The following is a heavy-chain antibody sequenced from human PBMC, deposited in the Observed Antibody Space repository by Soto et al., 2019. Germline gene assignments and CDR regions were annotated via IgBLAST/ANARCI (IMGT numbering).Heavy chain of an antibody. V-gene: IGHV3-23*01. D-gene: IGHD3-22*01. CDR1: GFTFSRYA. J-gene: IGHJ4*02. CDR3: AKDQNYYDNRPTDC. CDR2: ISGSGGDT. Sequence: GGSLRLSCAVSGFTFSRYAMSWVRQAPGKGLEWVSAISGSGGDTNYADSVKGRFTISRDNSKNTLYLQMNSLRAEDTAVYYCAKDQNYYDNRPTDCWGQGTPVTVXS.